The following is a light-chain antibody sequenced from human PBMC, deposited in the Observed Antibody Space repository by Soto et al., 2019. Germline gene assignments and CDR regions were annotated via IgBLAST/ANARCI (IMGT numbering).Light chain of an antibody. CDR1: QSVSSY. Sequence: EIGLTQSPATLSLSPGERASLSCRASQSVSSYLAWYQQKPCQAPRLLIYDASSRTTGIPARFSGSGSGTDFTLNISSLEPKDVARYYCQQRSNCHPVYTVGQGTKLEIK. CDR2: DAS. V-gene: IGKV3-11*01. CDR3: QQRSNCHPVYT. J-gene: IGKJ2*01.